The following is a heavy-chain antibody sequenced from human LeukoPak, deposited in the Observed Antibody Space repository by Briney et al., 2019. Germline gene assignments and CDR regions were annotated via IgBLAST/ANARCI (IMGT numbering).Heavy chain of an antibody. CDR3: AKDQGYYDSSGYYRSNWFDP. D-gene: IGHD3-22*01. CDR2: K. J-gene: IGHJ5*02. V-gene: IGHV3-30*02. Sequence: KYYADSVKGRFTISRDNSKNTLYLQMNSLRAEDTAVYYCAKDQGYYDSSGYYRSNWFDPWGQGTLVTVSS.